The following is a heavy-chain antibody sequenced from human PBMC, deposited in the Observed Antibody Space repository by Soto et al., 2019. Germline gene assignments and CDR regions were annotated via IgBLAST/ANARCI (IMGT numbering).Heavy chain of an antibody. J-gene: IGHJ4*02. CDR3: ARVGLTTVTHTFDY. CDR2: INHSGST. Sequence: QVQLQQWGAGLLKPSETLSLTCAVYGGSFSGYYWSWIRQPPGKGLEWIGEINHSGSTNYNPSLKSRVTISVHTSKNQFSLKLSSVTAADTAVYYCARVGLTTVTHTFDYWGQGTLVTVSS. CDR1: GGSFSGYY. D-gene: IGHD4-17*01. V-gene: IGHV4-34*01.